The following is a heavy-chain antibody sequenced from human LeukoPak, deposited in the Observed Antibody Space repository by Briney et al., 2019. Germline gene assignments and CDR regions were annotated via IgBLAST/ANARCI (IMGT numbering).Heavy chain of an antibody. CDR3: ARSNQADDY. J-gene: IGHJ4*02. CDR2: ISGSGGST. D-gene: IGHD1-14*01. Sequence: GGSLRLSCAASGFTFSSYAMSWVRQAAGKGLEWVSAISGSGGSTYYADSVKGRFTISRDNAKNTLYLQMDSLRAEDTGVYYCARSNQADDYWGQGTLVTVSS. V-gene: IGHV3-23*01. CDR1: GFTFSSYA.